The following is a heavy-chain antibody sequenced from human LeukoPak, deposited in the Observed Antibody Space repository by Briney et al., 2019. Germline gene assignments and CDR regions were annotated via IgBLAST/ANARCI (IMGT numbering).Heavy chain of an antibody. CDR3: AIWGNSGSYSSPVDY. CDR1: GYTFTGYY. Sequence: GASVKVSCKASGYTFTGYYMHWVRPAPGQGLEWMGWINPNSGGTNYAQKFQGRVTMTRDTSISTAYMELSRLRSDDTAVYYCAIWGNSGSYSSPVDYWGQGTLVTVSS. J-gene: IGHJ4*02. CDR2: INPNSGGT. D-gene: IGHD1-26*01. V-gene: IGHV1-2*02.